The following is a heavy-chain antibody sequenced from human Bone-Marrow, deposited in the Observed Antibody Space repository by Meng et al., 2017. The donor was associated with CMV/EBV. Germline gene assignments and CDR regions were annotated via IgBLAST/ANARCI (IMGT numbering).Heavy chain of an antibody. J-gene: IGHJ6*02. Sequence: ASEKVSCKASGYTFTSYGISWVRQAPGQGLEWMGWISAYNGNTNYAQKLQGRVTMTTDTSTSTAYMELRSLRSDDTAVYYCARVEVSTSPFYWYYYGMDVWGQGTTVTVSS. V-gene: IGHV1-18*01. CDR3: ARVEVSTSPFYWYYYGMDV. CDR2: ISAYNGNT. D-gene: IGHD2-2*01. CDR1: GYTFTSYG.